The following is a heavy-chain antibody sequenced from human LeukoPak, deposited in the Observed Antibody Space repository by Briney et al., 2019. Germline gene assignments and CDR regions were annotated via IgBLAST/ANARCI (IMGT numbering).Heavy chain of an antibody. CDR2: INPDSGAT. Sequence: ASVKVSCKASGYTFTDYYVHWVRQAPGQGLEWLGWINPDSGATNFVQRFQGRVTMTRDTSVNTAHMELNNLRSDDTAVYYCARDLCHGGSCFHFDSWGQGTLVTVSS. CDR3: ARDLCHGGSCFHFDS. J-gene: IGHJ4*02. CDR1: GYTFTDYY. D-gene: IGHD2-15*01. V-gene: IGHV1-2*02.